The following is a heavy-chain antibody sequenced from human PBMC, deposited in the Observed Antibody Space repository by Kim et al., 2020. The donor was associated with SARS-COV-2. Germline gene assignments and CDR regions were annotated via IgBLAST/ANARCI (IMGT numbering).Heavy chain of an antibody. CDR2: IYYSGST. D-gene: IGHD6-19*01. CDR1: GGSISSYY. J-gene: IGHJ3*02. Sequence: SETLSLTCTVSGGSISSYYWSWIRQPPGKGLEWIGYIYYSGSTNYNPSLKSRVTISVDTSKNQFSLKLSSVTAADTAVYYCAAWSSGWHHDAFDIWGQGTMVTVSS. CDR3: AAWSSGWHHDAFDI. V-gene: IGHV4-59*13.